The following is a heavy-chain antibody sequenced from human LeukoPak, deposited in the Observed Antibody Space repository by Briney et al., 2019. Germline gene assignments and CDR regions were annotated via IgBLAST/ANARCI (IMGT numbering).Heavy chain of an antibody. Sequence: KTSETLSLTCTVSDGSIRSYYWSWIRQSPGKGLEWIGYIYYTGSTDYNPSLKSRGNISIDTSKNQFSLKLSSVTAADTEVSYCAREVGGSYYGYWGQGTLVTVSS. D-gene: IGHD3-16*01. V-gene: IGHV4-59*12. CDR2: IYYTGST. J-gene: IGHJ4*02. CDR3: AREVGGSYYGY. CDR1: DGSIRSYY.